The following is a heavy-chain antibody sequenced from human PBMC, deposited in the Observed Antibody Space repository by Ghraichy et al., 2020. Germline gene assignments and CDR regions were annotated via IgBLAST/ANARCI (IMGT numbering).Heavy chain of an antibody. CDR3: GGAVGG. Sequence: GGSLRLSCEASGFTFSTFWLNWVRQAPGKGLEWVANINQDGSEKWYVDSVEGRFTISRDNAKNLLFLQMNSLRAEDTAVYYCGGAVGGRGQGTLVTVSS. CDR1: GFTFSTFW. J-gene: IGHJ4*02. CDR2: INQDGSEK. V-gene: IGHV3-7*03. D-gene: IGHD6-19*01.